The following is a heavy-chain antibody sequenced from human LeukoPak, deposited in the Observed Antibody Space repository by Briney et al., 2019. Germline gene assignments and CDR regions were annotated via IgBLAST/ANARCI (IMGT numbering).Heavy chain of an antibody. D-gene: IGHD7-27*01. V-gene: IGHV1-8*01. CDR2: MSPNSGDT. J-gene: IGHJ4*02. CDR3: ARGPPNWGYDY. Sequence: ASVKVSCKTSGYTFTSYDINWVRQATGQRPEWMGWMSPNSGDTGYAQKFQDRVTMTRNTSISTAYMELSSLRSDDTAVYYCARGPPNWGYDYWGPGTLVTVSS. CDR1: GYTFTSYD.